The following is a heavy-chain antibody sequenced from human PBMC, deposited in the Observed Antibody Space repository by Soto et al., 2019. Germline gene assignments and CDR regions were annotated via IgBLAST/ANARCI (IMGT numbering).Heavy chain of an antibody. Sequence: GGSLRLSCAASGFTFSSYAMSWVRQAPGKGLEWVSAISGSGGSTYYADSVKGRFTISRDNSKNTLYLQMNSLRAEDTAVYYCAKDRRGYSGYDPMVPFDYWGQGTLVTVSS. CDR3: AKDRRGYSGYDPMVPFDY. CDR1: GFTFSSYA. V-gene: IGHV3-23*01. D-gene: IGHD5-12*01. CDR2: ISGSGGST. J-gene: IGHJ4*02.